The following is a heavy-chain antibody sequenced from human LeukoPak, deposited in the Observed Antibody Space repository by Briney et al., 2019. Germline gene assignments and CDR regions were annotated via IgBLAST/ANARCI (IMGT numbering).Heavy chain of an antibody. CDR1: GGTFSSYA. J-gene: IGHJ6*02. D-gene: IGHD3-9*01. CDR2: IIPIFGTA. Sequence: ASVKVSCKASGGTFSSYAISWVRQAPGQGLEWMGGIIPIFGTANYAQKFQGRVTITADESTSTAYMELSSLRSEDTAVYYCARYFSVNYDILTGYPYRYYYYGMDVWGQGTTVTVSS. V-gene: IGHV1-69*13. CDR3: ARYFSVNYDILTGYPYRYYYYGMDV.